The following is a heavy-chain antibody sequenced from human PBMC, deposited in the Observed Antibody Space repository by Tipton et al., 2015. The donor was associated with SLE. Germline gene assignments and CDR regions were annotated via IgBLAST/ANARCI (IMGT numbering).Heavy chain of an antibody. D-gene: IGHD1-26*01. Sequence: TLSLTCTVSGGSITSGSYNWSWIRQPAGQGLEWFGRIYNTGATYYHPSLKSRVSMSVDTSKNQISLRLNSVTAADTAVYYCARVDRGPRNFDLWGRGTLVTVSS. CDR1: GGSITSGSYN. CDR3: ARVDRGPRNFDL. V-gene: IGHV4-61*02. CDR2: IYNTGAT. J-gene: IGHJ2*01.